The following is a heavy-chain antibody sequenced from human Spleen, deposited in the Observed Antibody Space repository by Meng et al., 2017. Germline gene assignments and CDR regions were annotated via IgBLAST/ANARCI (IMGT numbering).Heavy chain of an antibody. CDR3: ARSEGGILLQGNEY. J-gene: IGHJ4*02. Sequence: SLKISCAASGFTFDDYAMHWVRQAPGKGLEWVSGISWNNDNIGYADSVKGRFSISRDNAKNSLYLEMNSLRAEDTALYYCARSEGGILLQGNEYWGQGTLVTVSS. CDR1: GFTFDDYA. D-gene: IGHD2-15*01. CDR2: ISWNNDNI. V-gene: IGHV3-9*01.